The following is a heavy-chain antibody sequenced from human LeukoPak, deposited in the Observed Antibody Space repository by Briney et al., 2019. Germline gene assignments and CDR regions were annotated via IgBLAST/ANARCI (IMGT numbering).Heavy chain of an antibody. CDR3: ARGLAYYYDSSAYFLDY. Sequence: GGSLGLSCAASGFTLSSYGMHWVRQAPGKGLEWVAVISYDGSNKYYADSVKGRFTISRDNSKNTLYLQMNSLRAEDTAVYYCARGLAYYYDSSAYFLDYWGQGTLVTVSS. CDR2: ISYDGSNK. V-gene: IGHV3-30*03. D-gene: IGHD3-22*01. CDR1: GFTLSSYG. J-gene: IGHJ4*02.